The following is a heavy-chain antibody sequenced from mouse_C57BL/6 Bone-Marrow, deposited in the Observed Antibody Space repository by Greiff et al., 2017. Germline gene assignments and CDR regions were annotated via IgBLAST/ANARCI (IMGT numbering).Heavy chain of an antibody. Sequence: VQLQQPGAELVKPGASVKLSCKASGYTFTSYWMHWVKQRPGQGLEWIGMIHPNSGSTNYNEKFKSKATLTVDKSSSTAYMQLSSLTSEDSAVYYCARSLYYYGSSYWYVDVWGTGTTVTVSS. D-gene: IGHD1-1*01. J-gene: IGHJ1*03. CDR1: GYTFTSYW. CDR3: ARSLYYYGSSYWYVDV. V-gene: IGHV1-64*01. CDR2: IHPNSGST.